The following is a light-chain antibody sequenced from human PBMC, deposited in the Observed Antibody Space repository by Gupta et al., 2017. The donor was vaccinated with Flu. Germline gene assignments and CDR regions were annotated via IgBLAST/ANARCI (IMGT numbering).Light chain of an antibody. CDR1: QSISSY. Sequence: DIQMTQSPSSLSSSVGDRVTITCRASQSISSYLIWYQQKPGKAPKLLIYAAASLKSGVPSRFSGSGSGTDFTLTISSSQPEDFSAYYYQQSYSTPTWTFGQGTKVEIK. V-gene: IGKV1-39*01. CDR3: QQSYSTPTWT. CDR2: AAA. J-gene: IGKJ1*01.